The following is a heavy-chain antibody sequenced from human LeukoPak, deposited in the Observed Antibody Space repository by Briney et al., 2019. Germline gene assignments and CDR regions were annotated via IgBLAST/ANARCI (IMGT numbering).Heavy chain of an antibody. CDR1: GFTFSSYW. CDR2: VSTDGRTT. D-gene: IGHD3-22*01. V-gene: IGHV3-74*01. CDR3: AKESHITMIVVVIPQCYFDY. J-gene: IGHJ4*02. Sequence: TGGSLRLSCAASGFTFSSYWIHWVRQAPGKGLVWVSRVSTDGRTTSYADSVRGRFTISRDNGKNTVYLQMNSLRAEDTAVYYCAKESHITMIVVVIPQCYFDYWGQGTLVTVSS.